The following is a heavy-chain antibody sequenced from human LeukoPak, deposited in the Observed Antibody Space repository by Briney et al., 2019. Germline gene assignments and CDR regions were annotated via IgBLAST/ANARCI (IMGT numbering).Heavy chain of an antibody. CDR1: GFSFSSYW. V-gene: IGHV3-7*01. J-gene: IGHJ4*02. CDR2: INPHGSEK. Sequence: PAGSLRLSCTASGFSFSSYWMNWVRQAPGKGLEWVANINPHGSEKNYVDSVKGRFTISRDRTKNSLFLQMNNMRAEDTAVYYCARSDYWGQGILVTVSS. CDR3: ARSDY.